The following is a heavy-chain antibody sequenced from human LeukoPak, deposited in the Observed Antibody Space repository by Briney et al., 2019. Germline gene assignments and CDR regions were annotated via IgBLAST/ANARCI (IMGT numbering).Heavy chain of an antibody. D-gene: IGHD6-13*01. CDR3: AKQQLVPVFDY. CDR1: GFTFSSYA. CDR2: ISYDGSNK. Sequence: GGSLRLSCAASGFTFSSYAMHWVRQAPGKVLEWVAVISYDGSNKYYADSVKGRFTISRDNSKNTLYLQMNSLRAEDTAVYYCAKQQLVPVFDYWGQGTLVTVSS. J-gene: IGHJ4*02. V-gene: IGHV3-30*04.